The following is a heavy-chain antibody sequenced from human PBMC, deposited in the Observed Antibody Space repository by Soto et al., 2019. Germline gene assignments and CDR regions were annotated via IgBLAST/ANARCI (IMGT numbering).Heavy chain of an antibody. D-gene: IGHD3-3*01. V-gene: IGHV1-69*12. J-gene: IGHJ5*02. Sequence: QVQLVQSGAEVKEPGSSVNVSCKTSGGTFGNTAVTWVRQVPGQGLEWIGGIVPLFGTANYAQKFRGRVMITADESTSTANMDLSSLRSDDTAIYYYAREGDPGYSFWSGPLGGGRFDTWGQGTLVTVSS. CDR2: IVPLFGTA. CDR1: GGTFGNTA. CDR3: AREGDPGYSFWSGPLGGGRFDT.